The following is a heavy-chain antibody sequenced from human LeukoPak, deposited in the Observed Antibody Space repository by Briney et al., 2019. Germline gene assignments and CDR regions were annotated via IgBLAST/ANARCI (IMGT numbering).Heavy chain of an antibody. Sequence: PGGSLRLSCAVSGYTFSNYGMHWVRQAPGKGLEWVALTSYDGSTKYYADSVKGRFITSKDNSRNTLYLQMNSLKVEDTAVYYCAKPSGEYFDHWGQGTLVTVSS. V-gene: IGHV3-30*18. CDR3: AKPSGEYFDH. CDR2: TSYDGSTK. CDR1: GYTFSNYG. J-gene: IGHJ4*02.